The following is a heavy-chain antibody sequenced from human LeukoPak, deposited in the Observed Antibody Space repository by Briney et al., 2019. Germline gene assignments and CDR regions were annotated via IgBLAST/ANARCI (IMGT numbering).Heavy chain of an antibody. J-gene: IGHJ4*02. D-gene: IGHD3-10*01. CDR2: ISSSSTYI. Sequence: GGSLRLSCAASGFTFSSYSMNWVRQAPGRGLEWVSSISSSSTYIYYADSVRGRFTISRDNAKNSLSLQMNSLRAEDTAVYYCARDQGSGLWFGELFYWGQGTLVTVSS. V-gene: IGHV3-21*01. CDR1: GFTFSSYS. CDR3: ARDQGSGLWFGELFY.